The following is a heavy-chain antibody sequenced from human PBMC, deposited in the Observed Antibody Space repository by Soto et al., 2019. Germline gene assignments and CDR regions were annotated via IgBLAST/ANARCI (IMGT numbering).Heavy chain of an antibody. V-gene: IGHV3-48*02. Sequence: GGSLRLSCAASGFTFSRYSMNWVRQAPGKGLEWLSYISSGSSAIYYADSVKGRFTISRDNGKNSLFLQMNSLRDEDTAVYYCARIGYCCGGPCRLFPLDFWGQGTLVPVSS. D-gene: IGHD2-15*01. CDR2: ISSGSSAI. CDR3: ARIGYCCGGPCRLFPLDF. J-gene: IGHJ4*02. CDR1: GFTFSRYS.